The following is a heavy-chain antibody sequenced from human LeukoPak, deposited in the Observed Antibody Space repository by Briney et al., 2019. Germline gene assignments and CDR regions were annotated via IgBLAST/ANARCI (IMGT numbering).Heavy chain of an antibody. D-gene: IGHD6-13*01. CDR2: IYYSGST. Sequence: SETLSLTCTVSGGSLSSGGYYWSWIRQHPGKGLEWLGHIYYSGSTYYNPSLKSRVTISVDTSKNQFSLNLSSVTAADTAVYYCARETIAEDEVDYWGQGTLVIVSS. CDR3: ARETIAEDEVDY. J-gene: IGHJ4*02. V-gene: IGHV4-31*03. CDR1: GGSLSSGGYY.